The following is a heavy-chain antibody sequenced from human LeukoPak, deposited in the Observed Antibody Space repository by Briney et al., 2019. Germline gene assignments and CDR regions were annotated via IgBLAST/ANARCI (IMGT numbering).Heavy chain of an antibody. J-gene: IGHJ6*04. CDR3: AELGITMIGGV. CDR2: ISSSGSTI. V-gene: IGHV3-48*03. CDR1: GLTFSTHW. D-gene: IGHD3-10*02. Sequence: GGSLRLSCAASGLTFSTHWMTRVRQAPGKGLGWVSYISSSGSTIYYADSVKGRFTISRDNAKNSLYLQMNSLRAEDTAVYYCAELGITMIGGVWGKGTTVTISS.